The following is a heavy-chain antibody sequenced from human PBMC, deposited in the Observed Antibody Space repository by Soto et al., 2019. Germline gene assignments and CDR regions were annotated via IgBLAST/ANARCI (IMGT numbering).Heavy chain of an antibody. CDR3: AGVFCPGRGIRVDY. CDR2: IKQDGSEK. CDR1: GFTFSSYW. J-gene: IGHJ4*02. Sequence: GGSLRLSCAASGFTFSSYWMSWVRPAPGTGMEWVANIKQDGSEKNYVDSVKGRLTIARDNAKNALYLKMDSLRAEDTGVDYCAGVFCPGRGIRVDYWGQGTLVTVSS. D-gene: IGHD3-16*01. V-gene: IGHV3-7*03.